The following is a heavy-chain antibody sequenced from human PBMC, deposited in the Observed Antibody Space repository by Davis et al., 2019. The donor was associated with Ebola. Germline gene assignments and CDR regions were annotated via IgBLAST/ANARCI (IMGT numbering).Heavy chain of an antibody. CDR2: IYYSGST. Sequence: SESLSLSCAVSGCTISRYYLRWIRQPPANGMGWTGYIYYSGSTYYNPSLKSRVTISVDTSKNQFSLKLSSVTAVDTAVYYCAREVASLHYEPWGQGTLVTVSS. V-gene: IGHV4-59*06. CDR3: AREVASLHYEP. CDR1: GCTISRYY. J-gene: IGHJ5*02. D-gene: IGHD3-16*01.